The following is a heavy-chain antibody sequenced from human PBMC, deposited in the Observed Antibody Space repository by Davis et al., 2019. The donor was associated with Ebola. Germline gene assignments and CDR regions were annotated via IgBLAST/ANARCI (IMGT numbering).Heavy chain of an antibody. CDR3: ARAPHVDYTYYYYGMDV. D-gene: IGHD4-11*01. V-gene: IGHV3-48*03. CDR2: ISSSGSTI. Sequence: PGGSLRLSCAASGFTFSSYEMNWVRQAPGKGLEWVSYISSSGSTIYYADSVKGRFTISRDNAKNSLYLQMNSLRAEDTAVYYCARAPHVDYTYYYYGMDVWGQGTTVTVSS. CDR1: GFTFSSYE. J-gene: IGHJ6*02.